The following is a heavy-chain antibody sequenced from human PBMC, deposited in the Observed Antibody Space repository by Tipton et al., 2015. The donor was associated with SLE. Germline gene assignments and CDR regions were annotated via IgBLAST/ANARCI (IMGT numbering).Heavy chain of an antibody. J-gene: IGHJ6*03. D-gene: IGHD3-10*01. CDR2: IYYSGST. Sequence: LRLSCAVSGYSISSGYYWGWIRQPPGKGLEWIGSIYYSGSTYYNPSLKSRVTISVDTSKNQFSLKLSSVTAADTAVYYCARGRGSGSYRHYYYYMDVWGKGTTVTVSS. CDR1: GYSISSGYY. V-gene: IGHV4-38-2*01. CDR3: ARGRGSGSYRHYYYYMDV.